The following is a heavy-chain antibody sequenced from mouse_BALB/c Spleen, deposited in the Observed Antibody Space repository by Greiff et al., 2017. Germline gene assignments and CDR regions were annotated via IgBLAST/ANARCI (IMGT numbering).Heavy chain of an antibody. CDR2: ISYDGSN. V-gene: IGHV3-6*02. D-gene: IGHD2-4*01. Sequence: ESGPSLVKPSQSLSLTCSVTGYSITSGYYWNWIRQFPGNKLEWMGYISYDGSNNYNPSLKNRISITRDTSKNQFFLKLNSVTTEDTATYYCARERRYDYDGYYAMDYWGQGTSVTVSS. CDR1: GYSITSGYY. J-gene: IGHJ4*01. CDR3: ARERRYDYDGYYAMDY.